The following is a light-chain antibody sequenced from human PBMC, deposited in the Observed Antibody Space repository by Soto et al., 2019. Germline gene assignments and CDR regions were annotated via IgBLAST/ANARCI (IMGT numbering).Light chain of an antibody. J-gene: IGKJ2*01. Sequence: IVLTQSPGSLSLSPGDSATLSCKASRSVDTDYLAWYQQRPGQAPRLLIFGASSRAPGVPDRFRGSGSGTDFNLTISRLEPEDFAVYYCQQYGGSPPGYVFGQGTKLEIK. CDR3: QQYGGSPPGYV. CDR2: GAS. CDR1: RSVDTDY. V-gene: IGKV3-20*01.